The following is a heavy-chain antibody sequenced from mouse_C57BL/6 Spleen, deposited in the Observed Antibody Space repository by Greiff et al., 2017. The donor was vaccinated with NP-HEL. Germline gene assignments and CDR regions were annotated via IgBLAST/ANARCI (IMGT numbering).Heavy chain of an antibody. CDR1: GYTFTSYW. CDR3: ASRGGTVVADYYAMDY. J-gene: IGHJ4*01. V-gene: IGHV1-64*01. Sequence: QVQLQQPGAELVKPGASVKLSCKASGYTFTSYWMHWVKQRPGQGLEWIGMIHPNSGSTNYNEKFKSKATLTVDKSSSTAYMQLSSLTSEDSAVYYCASRGGTVVADYYAMDYWGQGTSVTVSS. CDR2: IHPNSGST. D-gene: IGHD1-1*01.